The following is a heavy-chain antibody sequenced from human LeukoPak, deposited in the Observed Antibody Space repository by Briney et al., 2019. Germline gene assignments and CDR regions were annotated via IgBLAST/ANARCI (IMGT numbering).Heavy chain of an antibody. Sequence: GGSLRLSCAASGFTFNTYWMTWVRQAPGKGLEWRANINQNGDEKYFADSLKGRFTISRDNAKNSLYLQVSGLGAEDTAVYYCARDVRAGFDHWGLGTLVTVSS. CDR2: INQNGDEK. V-gene: IGHV3-7*01. CDR3: ARDVRAGFDH. CDR1: GFTFNTYW. J-gene: IGHJ4*02. D-gene: IGHD3-10*01.